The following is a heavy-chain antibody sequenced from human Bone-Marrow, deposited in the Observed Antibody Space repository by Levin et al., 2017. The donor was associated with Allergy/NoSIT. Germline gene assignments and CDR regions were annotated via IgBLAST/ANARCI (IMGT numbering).Heavy chain of an antibody. J-gene: IGHJ4*02. CDR3: ARDSAPYYYGAGTEPVFDY. CDR1: GFTFSSYG. Sequence: GGSLRLSCAASGFTFSSYGMHWVRQAPGKGLEWVAVIWYDGSNKYYADSVKGRFTISRDNSKNTLYLQMNSLRAEDTAVYYCARDSAPYYYGAGTEPVFDYWGQGTLVTVSS. V-gene: IGHV3-33*01. CDR2: IWYDGSNK. D-gene: IGHD3-10*01.